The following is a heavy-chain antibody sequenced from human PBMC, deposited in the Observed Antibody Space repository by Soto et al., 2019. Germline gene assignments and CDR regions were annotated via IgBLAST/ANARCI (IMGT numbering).Heavy chain of an antibody. Sequence: VQLAQSGAEVKKPGASVKVSCKTSGDSFNDYYIHWVRQAPGQGLEWMGWINPNGGATKYAQKFQGRVTVTRDTSIRTVYMELSSLRSDDTAVYYCARESGGATATLDYYYFYMHVWGKGTTVTVSS. CDR2: INPNGGAT. CDR3: ARESGGATATLDYYYFYMHV. D-gene: IGHD5-12*01. CDR1: GDSFNDYY. J-gene: IGHJ6*03. V-gene: IGHV1-2*02.